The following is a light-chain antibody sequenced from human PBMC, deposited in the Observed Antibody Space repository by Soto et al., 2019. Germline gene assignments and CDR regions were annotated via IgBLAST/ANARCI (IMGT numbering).Light chain of an antibody. CDR1: RSDVGTYNY. CDR2: EVS. Sequence: QSALAQPPSASGPPGQSVTISCTGTRSDVGTYNYVSWYQQHPGKAPKLIIYEVSKRPSGVPDRFSGSKSGNTASLTVSGLQAEDEADYYCSSYAGRNNFYVFGTGTKV. J-gene: IGLJ1*01. CDR3: SSYAGRNNFYV. V-gene: IGLV2-8*01.